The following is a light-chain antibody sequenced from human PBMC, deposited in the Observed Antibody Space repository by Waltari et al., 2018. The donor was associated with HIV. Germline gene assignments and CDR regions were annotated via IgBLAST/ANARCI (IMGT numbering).Light chain of an antibody. Sequence: QSVLTQPPSASGTPGQRVPISCSGSSSNSGSNYVSGSQQLPGTAPKLLNYRNNQRPSGVPDRFSGSKSGTSASLAISGLRSEDEADYYCAAWDGSLSVVVFGGGTKLTVL. J-gene: IGLJ2*01. CDR2: RNN. CDR1: SSNSGSNY. CDR3: AAWDGSLSVVV. V-gene: IGLV1-47*01.